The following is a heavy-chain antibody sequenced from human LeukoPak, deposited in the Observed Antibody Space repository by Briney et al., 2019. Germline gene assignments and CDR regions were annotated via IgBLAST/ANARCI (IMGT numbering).Heavy chain of an antibody. CDR1: GSTFSSYA. V-gene: IGHV3-23*01. CDR2: VSASGGNT. CDR3: GKGLYHDYSGIGDY. Sequence: GGSLRLSCAASGSTFSSYAMSWVRQAPGKGLEWVSAVSASGGNTYYADSVKGRFTISRDNSKNTLYLQVNSLRAEDTAVYYCGKGLYHDYSGIGDYWGQGTLVTVSS. D-gene: IGHD3-22*01. J-gene: IGHJ4*02.